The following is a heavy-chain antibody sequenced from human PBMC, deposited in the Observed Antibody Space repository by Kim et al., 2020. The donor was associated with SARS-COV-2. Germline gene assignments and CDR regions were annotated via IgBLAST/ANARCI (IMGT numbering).Heavy chain of an antibody. J-gene: IGHJ4*02. V-gene: IGHV3-7*01. CDR2: IKQDGSEK. CDR1: AFTFSDSW. D-gene: IGHD3-10*01. Sequence: GESLKISCAASAFTFSDSWMTWVRQTPGKGLEWVAAIKQDGSEKSYVGSVKGRFTISRDNAKNSLYLQMNSLRAEDTAVYYCTRISMGEADVYWGQGTLV. CDR3: TRISMGEADVY.